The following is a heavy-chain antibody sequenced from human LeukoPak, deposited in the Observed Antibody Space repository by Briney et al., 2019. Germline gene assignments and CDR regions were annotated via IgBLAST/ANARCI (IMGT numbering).Heavy chain of an antibody. CDR3: ARDTPAAGTRYFDN. J-gene: IGHJ4*02. CDR2: IYGGDTT. V-gene: IGHV3-66*01. Sequence: GSLRLSCAASGFTVTVNSMSWVRQAPGKGLEWVSVIYGGDTTYYADSVRGRFTISRDYSKNTLYLQINSLRAEDTAVYYCARDTPAAGTRYFDNWGQGTLVTVPS. CDR1: GFTVTVNS. D-gene: IGHD6-13*01.